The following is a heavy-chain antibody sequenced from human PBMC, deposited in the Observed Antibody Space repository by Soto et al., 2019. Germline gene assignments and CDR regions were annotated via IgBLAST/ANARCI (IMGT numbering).Heavy chain of an antibody. CDR2: INSDGSST. J-gene: IGHJ4*02. V-gene: IGHV3-74*01. CDR1: GFTFSSYW. Sequence: GGSLRLSCAASGFTFSSYWMHWVRQAPGKGLVWVSRINSDGSSTSYADSVKGRFTISRDNAKNTLYLQMNSLRAEDTAVYYCLIAARRVGFDYWGQGTLVTVSS. CDR3: LIAARRVGFDY. D-gene: IGHD6-6*01.